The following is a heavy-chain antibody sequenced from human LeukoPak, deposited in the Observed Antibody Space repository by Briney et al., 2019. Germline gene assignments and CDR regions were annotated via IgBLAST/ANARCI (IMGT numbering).Heavy chain of an antibody. CDR1: AFTFSRYW. Sequence: GGSLRLSCAASAFTFSRYWIQSARQAPGKGLVWVSRTNSDGSLPSYADSVKGRFTISRDNAMNTLYLQMNSLGVEDTAIYYCARGLPGYSNTWNDHWGQGTLVTVSS. V-gene: IGHV3-74*01. CDR2: TNSDGSLP. J-gene: IGHJ5*02. D-gene: IGHD6-13*01. CDR3: ARGLPGYSNTWNDH.